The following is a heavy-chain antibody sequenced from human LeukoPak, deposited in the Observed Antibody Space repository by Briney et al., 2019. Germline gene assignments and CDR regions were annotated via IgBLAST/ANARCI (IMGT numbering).Heavy chain of an antibody. CDR1: GFTFGDYA. Sequence: PGGSLRLSCTASGFTFGDYAMSWFRQAPGKGLEWVRFIRSKAYGGTTEYAASVKGRFTISRDDSKSIAYLQMNSLKTEDTAVYYCTRAAKAQEGVLRYFDWLLSGPYYFDYWGQRTLVTVSS. CDR2: IRSKAYGGTT. J-gene: IGHJ4*02. V-gene: IGHV3-49*03. D-gene: IGHD3-9*01. CDR3: TRAAKAQEGVLRYFDWLLSGPYYFDY.